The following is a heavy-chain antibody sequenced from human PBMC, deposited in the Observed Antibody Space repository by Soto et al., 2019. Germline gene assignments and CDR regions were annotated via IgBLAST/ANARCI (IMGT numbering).Heavy chain of an antibody. V-gene: IGHV5-51*01. CDR2: IHPGDSDI. J-gene: IGHJ4*02. CDR3: ARRLFYCSGSYYTHLAY. CDR1: GYKVSTWHNFTSYW. Sequence: PGESLKISCMGSGYKVSTWHNFTSYWIAWVRQMPGEGLEWMGIIHPGDSDIRYSPSFQGQVTISADKSIGTAYLQWSSLKASDTAMYYCARRLFYCSGSYYTHLAYRAQGTLV. D-gene: IGHD3-10*01.